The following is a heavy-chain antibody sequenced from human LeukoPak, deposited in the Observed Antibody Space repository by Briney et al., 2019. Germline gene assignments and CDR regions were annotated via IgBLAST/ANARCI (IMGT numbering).Heavy chain of an antibody. V-gene: IGHV4-39*02. J-gene: IGHJ3*02. CDR2: IYFTGIT. D-gene: IGHD4-11*01. CDR1: GVSISDRNYH. CDR3: SRDYRNCWTGAFDI. Sequence: PSETLSLTCTVSGVSISDRNYHWGRVRPPPGTGLEWIGSIYFTGITYYNPSHTSRVTISVATAKNQFSLSLDSVTAADTAVYYCSRDYRNCWTGAFDIWGQGTMVTVSS.